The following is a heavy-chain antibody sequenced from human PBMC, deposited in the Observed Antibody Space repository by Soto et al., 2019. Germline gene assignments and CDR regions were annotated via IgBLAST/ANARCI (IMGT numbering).Heavy chain of an antibody. D-gene: IGHD2-15*01. Sequence: PGGSLRLSCAASGFTFSSYSMNWVRQAPGKGLERVSYISSSSSTIYYADSVKGRFTISRDNAKNSLYLQMNSLRDEDTAVYYCARDSLYCSGGSCYSDYYGMDVWGQGTTVTVSS. J-gene: IGHJ6*02. CDR2: ISSSSSTI. CDR3: ARDSLYCSGGSCYSDYYGMDV. CDR1: GFTFSSYS. V-gene: IGHV3-48*02.